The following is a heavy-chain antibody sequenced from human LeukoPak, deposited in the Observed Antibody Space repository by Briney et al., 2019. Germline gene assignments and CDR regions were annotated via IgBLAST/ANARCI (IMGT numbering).Heavy chain of an antibody. D-gene: IGHD7-27*01. V-gene: IGHV3-74*01. CDR1: GFTFSSYW. Sequence: GGSLRLSCAASGFTFSSYWMHWVRQAPGKGLVWVSRINGDGSSTSYADSVRGRFTISRDNAKNTLYLQMNTLRAEDTAVYYCVSIHGDWGQGILVTVSS. CDR3: VSIHGD. J-gene: IGHJ4*02. CDR2: INGDGSST.